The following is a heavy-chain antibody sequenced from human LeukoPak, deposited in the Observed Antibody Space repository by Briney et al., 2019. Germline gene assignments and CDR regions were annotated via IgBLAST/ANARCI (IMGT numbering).Heavy chain of an antibody. Sequence: GGSLRLSCSASGFTFSLYAMHWVRQAPGSGLEYVSAITSNGGSTYYADSVKGRFTISRDNSKNTLYLHMSTLRPEDTAVYYCAYSSGYYHWGQGTLVTVSS. CDR2: ITSNGGST. V-gene: IGHV3-64D*06. J-gene: IGHJ1*01. CDR3: AYSSGYYH. D-gene: IGHD3-22*01. CDR1: GFTFSLYA.